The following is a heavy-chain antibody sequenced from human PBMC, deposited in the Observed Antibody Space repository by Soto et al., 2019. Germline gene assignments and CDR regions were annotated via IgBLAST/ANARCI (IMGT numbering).Heavy chain of an antibody. J-gene: IGHJ6*02. CDR2: INPSGGST. Sequence: QVQLVQSGAEVKKPGASVKVSCKASGYTFTSYYMHWVRQAPGQGLEWMGIINPSGGSTRYAQKLQVRVTMTRDTSTGTVYMELSGLRSEGTAVYYWARGGSRAALDVWGQGTTVTVSS. CDR1: GYTFTSYY. D-gene: IGHD1-26*01. CDR3: ARGGSRAALDV. V-gene: IGHV1-46*04.